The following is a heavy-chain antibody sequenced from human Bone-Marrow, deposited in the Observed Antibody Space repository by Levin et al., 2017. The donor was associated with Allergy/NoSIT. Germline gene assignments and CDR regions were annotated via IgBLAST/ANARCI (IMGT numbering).Heavy chain of an antibody. CDR2: IFYGGNT. CDR3: TRPQAGRYMDV. J-gene: IGHJ6*03. D-gene: IGHD6-25*01. Sequence: SCTLSGGSLSSSSYYWGWIRQPPGKELEWIASIFYGGNTYYNPSLRGRVTIASDTSKNQFSLTLNSVTAADTAVYYCTRPQAGRYMDVWGNGTTVTVSS. V-gene: IGHV4-39*01. CDR1: GGSLSSSSYY.